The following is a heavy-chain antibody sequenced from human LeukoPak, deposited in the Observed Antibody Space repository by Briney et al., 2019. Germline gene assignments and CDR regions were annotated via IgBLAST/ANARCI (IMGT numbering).Heavy chain of an antibody. D-gene: IGHD4-17*01. CDR1: GFSFSRYW. CDR2: IYLDGSST. Sequence: GGSLRLSCAASGFSFSRYWMHWVRQAPGKGLEWVARIYLDGSSTSHADSVKGRFTISRDNAKNTLYLQMNSLRAEDTAVYYCARERSTVFTMDVWGKGTTVTVPS. J-gene: IGHJ6*03. V-gene: IGHV3-74*01. CDR3: ARERSTVFTMDV.